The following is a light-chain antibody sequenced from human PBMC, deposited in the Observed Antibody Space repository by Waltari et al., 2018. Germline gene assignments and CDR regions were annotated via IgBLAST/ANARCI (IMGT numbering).Light chain of an antibody. CDR3: QHYVRLPAT. Sequence: EIVLTQSPGTLSLSPGERATLSCRASQSVGRSLAWYQQIPGQAPRLLIYGASSRATGIPDRVSGSGSGTDFSLTISRLEPEDFAVYFCQHYVRLPATFGQGTKVAI. CDR1: QSVGRS. CDR2: GAS. J-gene: IGKJ1*01. V-gene: IGKV3-20*01.